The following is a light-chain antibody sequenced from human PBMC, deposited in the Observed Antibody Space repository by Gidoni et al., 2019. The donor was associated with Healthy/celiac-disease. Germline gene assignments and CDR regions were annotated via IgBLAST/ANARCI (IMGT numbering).Light chain of an antibody. CDR1: QSISSW. CDR2: KAS. V-gene: IGKV1-5*03. J-gene: IGKJ3*01. CDR3: QQYNSYPFT. Sequence: DIQMTQSPSTLSASVGDRVTITCRASQSISSWLAWYQPKPWKAPKLLIYKASSLESGFPSRFSSSGSGTEFTLTISSLQPDDVATDFCQQYNSYPFTFGPGTKVAIK.